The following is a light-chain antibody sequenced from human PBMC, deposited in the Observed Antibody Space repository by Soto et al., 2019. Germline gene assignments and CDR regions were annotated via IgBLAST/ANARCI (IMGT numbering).Light chain of an antibody. CDR3: QHFNNYPT. V-gene: IGKV1D-13*01. CDR1: QDISSA. CDR2: DAS. J-gene: IGKJ5*01. Sequence: GDRGTITCRASQDISSALAWYQQKPGKAPKLLMNDASSLESGVPSRFSGSGSGADFTLTISSLQPEDFATYYCQHFNNYPTFGQGTRLENK.